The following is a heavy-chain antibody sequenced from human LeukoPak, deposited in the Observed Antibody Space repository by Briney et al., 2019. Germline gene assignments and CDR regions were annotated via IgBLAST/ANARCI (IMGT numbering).Heavy chain of an antibody. CDR3: ARDGSRGDFDY. CDR2: IIPIFGTA. J-gene: IGHJ4*02. V-gene: IGHV1-69*05. D-gene: IGHD3-10*01. Sequence: SVKVSCKASGGTFTSYAISWVRQAPGQGLEWMGRIIPIFGTANYAQKFQGRVTITTDESTSTAYMELSSLRSEDTAVYYCARDGSRGDFDYWGQGTLVTVCS. CDR1: GGTFTSYA.